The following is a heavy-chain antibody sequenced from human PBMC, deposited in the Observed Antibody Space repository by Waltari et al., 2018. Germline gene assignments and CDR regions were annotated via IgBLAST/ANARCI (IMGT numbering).Heavy chain of an antibody. J-gene: IGHJ5*02. D-gene: IGHD2-2*01. CDR2: IYHSGST. Sequence: QVQLQESGPGLVKPSETLSLTCAVSGYSISSGYYWGWLRQPPGKGLEWIGSIYHSGSTYYNPSLKRRVTISVETSKNQFSRKLSFGTAADTAVYYGARHDPVVVPVGWFDPWGQGTLVTVSS. CDR1: GYSISSGYY. V-gene: IGHV4-38-2*01. CDR3: ARHDPVVVPVGWFDP.